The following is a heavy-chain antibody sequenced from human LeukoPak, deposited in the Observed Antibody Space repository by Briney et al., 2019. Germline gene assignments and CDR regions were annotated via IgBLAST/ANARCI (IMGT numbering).Heavy chain of an antibody. Sequence: SETLSLTCAVSGGSISSYYWSWIRQPPGKGLEWIGYVYYSGSTNYNPSLKSRVTISVDTSKNQFSLKLSSVTAADTAVYYCARIGGIGGDYFDYWGQGTLVTVSS. CDR2: VYYSGST. CDR1: GGSISSYY. J-gene: IGHJ4*02. D-gene: IGHD1-26*01. V-gene: IGHV4-59*01. CDR3: ARIGGIGGDYFDY.